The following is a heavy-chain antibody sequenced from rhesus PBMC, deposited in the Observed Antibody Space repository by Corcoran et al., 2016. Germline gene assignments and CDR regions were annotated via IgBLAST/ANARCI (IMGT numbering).Heavy chain of an antibody. Sequence: QVQLQESGPGLVKPSETLPLTCDVSGGSIRSHYWYWIRQAPGKGLEWIGRIYGSDGNTDYNPTLKSRVTISMDTSKNQFSLRLNSMAAADTAVYYGARESYTYYSDFWGQGVLVTVSS. CDR2: IYGSDGNT. J-gene: IGHJ4*01. V-gene: IGHV4S2*01. D-gene: IGHD1-44*02. CDR1: GGSIRSHY. CDR3: ARESYTYYSDF.